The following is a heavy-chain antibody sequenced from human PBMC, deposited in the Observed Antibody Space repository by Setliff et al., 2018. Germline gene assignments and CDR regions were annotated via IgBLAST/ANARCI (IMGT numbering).Heavy chain of an antibody. V-gene: IGHV5-51*01. CDR3: ARLGAYDACDI. Sequence: PGESLKISCQGSGFRFTSHWIGWVRQMPGKGLEWMGLIWPGDSDTKYSPSFQGRVTISADKSISSAYLQWRSLKASDTAMYYCARLGAYDACDIWGQGTMVTVSS. D-gene: IGHD3-16*01. J-gene: IGHJ3*02. CDR2: IWPGDSDT. CDR1: GFRFTSHW.